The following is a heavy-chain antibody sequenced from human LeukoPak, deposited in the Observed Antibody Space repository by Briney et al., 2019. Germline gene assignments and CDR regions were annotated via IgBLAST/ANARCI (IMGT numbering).Heavy chain of an antibody. CDR1: GFTFSSYA. Sequence: PGGSLRLSCAASGFTFSSYAMSWFRQAPGKGLEWVSAISGSGGSTYYADSVKGRFTISRDNSKNTLYLQMNSLRAEDTAVYYCAKGGDYYGSGSYYGPYSYYYYYMDVWGKGTTVTVSS. CDR3: AKGGDYYGSGSYYGPYSYYYYYMDV. J-gene: IGHJ6*03. CDR2: ISGSGGST. D-gene: IGHD3-10*01. V-gene: IGHV3-23*01.